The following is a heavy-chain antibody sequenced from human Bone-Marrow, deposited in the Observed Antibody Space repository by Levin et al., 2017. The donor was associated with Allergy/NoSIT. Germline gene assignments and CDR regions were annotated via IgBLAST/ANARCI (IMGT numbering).Heavy chain of an antibody. CDR2: IYYSGST. D-gene: IGHD3-22*01. Sequence: KASETLSLTCTVSGRSISSYYWSWIRQPPGKGLEWIGYIYYSGSTNYNPSLKSRVTISVDTSKNQFSLKLSSVTAADTAVYYCARVHYDSSGKYSYLFDYWGQGTLVTVSS. V-gene: IGHV4-59*01. J-gene: IGHJ4*02. CDR1: GRSISSYY. CDR3: ARVHYDSSGKYSYLFDY.